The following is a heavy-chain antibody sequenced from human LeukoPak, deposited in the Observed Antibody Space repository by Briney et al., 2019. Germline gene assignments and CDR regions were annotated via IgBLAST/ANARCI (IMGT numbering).Heavy chain of an antibody. CDR3: VRHRYHGSDFDY. V-gene: IGHV4-59*08. Sequence: PSETLSLTCTVSGGSISSYYWSWIRQPPGKGLEWIGYIYYSGSTNYNPSLKSRITISVDTSKNQFFLKLSSVTAADTAVYYCVRHRYHGSDFDYWGQGTLVTVSS. D-gene: IGHD1-14*01. CDR1: GGSISSYY. CDR2: IYYSGST. J-gene: IGHJ4*02.